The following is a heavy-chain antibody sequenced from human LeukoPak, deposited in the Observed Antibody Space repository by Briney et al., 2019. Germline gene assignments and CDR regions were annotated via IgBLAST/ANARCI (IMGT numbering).Heavy chain of an antibody. J-gene: IGHJ4*02. CDR1: GYTFTSYG. D-gene: IGHD3-9*01. V-gene: IGHV1-18*01. CDR2: ISAYNGNT. Sequence: ASVKVSCKASGYTFTSYGISWVRQAPGQGLEWMGWISAYNGNTNYAQKLQGRVTMTTDTSTSTAYMELRSLRSDDTAVYYCARAACITIFCLTLGGFDYWGQGTLVTVSS. CDR3: ARAACITIFCLTLGGFDY.